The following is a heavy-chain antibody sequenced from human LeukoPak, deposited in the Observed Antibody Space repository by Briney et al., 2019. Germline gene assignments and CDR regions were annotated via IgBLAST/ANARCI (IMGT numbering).Heavy chain of an antibody. D-gene: IGHD5-24*01. Sequence: GGSLRLSCAASGFTFDDYAMHWVRQAPGKGLEWVSLISWDGGSTYYADSVKGRFTISRDNSKNSLYLQMNSLRAEDTALYYCAKDMNGYPQSHGYYMDVWGKGTTVTVSS. CDR3: AKDMNGYPQSHGYYMDV. V-gene: IGHV3-43D*03. CDR2: ISWDGGST. CDR1: GFTFDDYA. J-gene: IGHJ6*03.